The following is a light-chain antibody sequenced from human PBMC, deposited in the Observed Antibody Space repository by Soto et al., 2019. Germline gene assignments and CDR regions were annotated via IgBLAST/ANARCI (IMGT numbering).Light chain of an antibody. CDR2: DVN. CDR3: SSYTTSRSVL. V-gene: IGLV2-14*01. CDR1: SSDVGAYDF. Sequence: QLVLTQPASVSGSPGQSIAISCTGTSSDVGAYDFVSWYQQHPGKAPKVMIYDVNHRPSGVSDRFSSSKSGNTASLTISGLQAEDEADYFCSSYTTSRSVLFGGGTQLTVL. J-gene: IGLJ2*01.